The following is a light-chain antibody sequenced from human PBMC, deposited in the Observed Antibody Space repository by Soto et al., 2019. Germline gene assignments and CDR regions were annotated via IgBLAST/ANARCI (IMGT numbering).Light chain of an antibody. J-gene: IGKJ1*01. Sequence: EIVLTQSPATLSLSPGERATLSCRASQSVSSYLAWYQQKPGQAPRLLIYDASNRATGIPARFSGSGSGTDFTLTISRLEPEDFAVYYCQQRSNLPSGGTFGQGTKVEIK. V-gene: IGKV3-11*01. CDR3: QQRSNLPSGGT. CDR2: DAS. CDR1: QSVSSY.